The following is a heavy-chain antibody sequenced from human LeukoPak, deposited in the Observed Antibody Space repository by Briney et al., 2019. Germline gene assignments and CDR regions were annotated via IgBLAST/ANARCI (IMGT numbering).Heavy chain of an antibody. J-gene: IGHJ4*02. V-gene: IGHV3-30*18. Sequence: GRSLRLSCAASGFTFSSYGMHWVRQAPGKGLEWVAVISYDGSNKYYADSVKGRFTISRDNSKNTLYLQMNSLRAEDTAVYYCAKDQTHRYYDFWSGYYTGYFDYWGQGTLVTVSS. CDR3: AKDQTHRYYDFWSGYYTGYFDY. CDR1: GFTFSSYG. D-gene: IGHD3-3*01. CDR2: ISYDGSNK.